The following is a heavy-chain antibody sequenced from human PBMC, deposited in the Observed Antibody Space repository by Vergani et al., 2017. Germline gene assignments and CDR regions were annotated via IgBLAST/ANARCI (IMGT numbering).Heavy chain of an antibody. D-gene: IGHD3-3*01. CDR1: GYTFTSYD. CDR2: MNPNSGNT. CDR3: ARAKYYDFWSGYYRHDHPENLDV. Sequence: QVQLVQSGAEVKKPGASVKVSCKASGYTFTSYDINWVRQATGQGLEWMGWMNPNSGNTGYAQKFQGRVTMTRNTSISTSYMELSSLRSEDTAVYYCARAKYYDFWSGYYRHDHPENLDVWGKGTTVTVSS. J-gene: IGHJ6*04. V-gene: IGHV1-8*01.